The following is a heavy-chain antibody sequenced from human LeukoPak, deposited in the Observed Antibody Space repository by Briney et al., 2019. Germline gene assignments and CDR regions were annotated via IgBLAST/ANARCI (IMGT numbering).Heavy chain of an antibody. CDR1: GLTFSDTN. V-gene: IGHV3-11*01. D-gene: IGHD4-17*01. CDR2: IRRVPTDL. J-gene: IGHJ3*01. CDR3: ARRARDFGDSHAFDV. Sequence: GGSLRLSCVASGLTFSDTNLAWIRQAPGKGLDWISYIRRVPTDLYYADSVKGRFTITRDNAKNSLYLQMNSLRAEDTANYYCARRARDFGDSHAFDVWGQGTMVTVSS.